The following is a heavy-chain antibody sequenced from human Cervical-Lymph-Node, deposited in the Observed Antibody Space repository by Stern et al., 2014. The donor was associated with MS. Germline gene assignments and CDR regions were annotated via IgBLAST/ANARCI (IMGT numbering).Heavy chain of an antibody. Sequence: QVQLLQPGAEVKKPGASVKVSCKTSGDSFTTYAMHWVRQAPGQRLEWLGWISAGGDTKYSQKFQDRVTITRDTSASTAYMEVSSLKSEDTAIYYCASAGGWYEPDYWGQGTLATVSS. CDR2: ISAGGDT. CDR3: ASAGGWYEPDY. CDR1: GDSFTTYA. J-gene: IGHJ4*02. D-gene: IGHD6-19*01. V-gene: IGHV1-3*01.